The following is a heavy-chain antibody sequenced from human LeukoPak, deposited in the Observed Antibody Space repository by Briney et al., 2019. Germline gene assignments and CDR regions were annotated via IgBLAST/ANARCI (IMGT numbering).Heavy chain of an antibody. CDR2: INPNIGNP. V-gene: IGHV1-2*02. CDR1: GCTFTGYY. D-gene: IGHD2-2*01. CDR3: ERAEYCSSRSCYYGGVHWFDP. Sequence: GASVTVSCKASGCTFTGYYMHWVRQAPGQGLEWIGWINPNIGNPNYAQKFQDRVTMDRDTSISTAYMAKSKLRFDDTAVYYCERAEYCSSRSCYYGGVHWFDPWGQGTLVTVSS. J-gene: IGHJ5*02.